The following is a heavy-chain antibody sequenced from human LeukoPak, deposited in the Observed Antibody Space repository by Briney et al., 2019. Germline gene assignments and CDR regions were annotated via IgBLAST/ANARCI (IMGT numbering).Heavy chain of an antibody. CDR1: GGSFSGYY. V-gene: IGHV4-34*01. CDR2: INHSGST. Sequence: SETLSLTCAVYGGSFSGYYWSWIRQPPGKGLEWIGEINHSGSTNYNPSLKSRVTISVDTSKNQFSLKLSSVTAADTAGYYCARGLGGRKKDYWGQGTLVTVSS. D-gene: IGHD3-16*01. J-gene: IGHJ4*02. CDR3: ARGLGGRKKDY.